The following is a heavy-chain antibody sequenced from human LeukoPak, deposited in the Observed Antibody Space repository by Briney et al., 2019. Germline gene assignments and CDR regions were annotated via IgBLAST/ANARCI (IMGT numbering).Heavy chain of an antibody. CDR1: GGSIYSGDYY. Sequence: SQTLSLTCSVSGGSIYSGDYYWSWIRQHPGKGLEWIGYISYSGSTYYNPSLKSRVTMSVDTSKNQFSLKVFSLTAADTALYYCARHVSGSAMMHYFDYWGQGNLVTVSS. J-gene: IGHJ4*02. D-gene: IGHD5-18*01. CDR2: ISYSGST. V-gene: IGHV4-30-4*01. CDR3: ARHVSGSAMMHYFDY.